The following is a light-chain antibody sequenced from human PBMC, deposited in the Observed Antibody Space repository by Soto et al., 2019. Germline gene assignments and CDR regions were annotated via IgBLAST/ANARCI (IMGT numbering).Light chain of an antibody. V-gene: IGKV1-5*03. Sequence: DIQMTQSPSTRSASVGDRVTITCRASQTISSWLAWYQQKPGKAPKLLIYKASTLKSGVPSRFSGSGSGTEFTLTISSLQSDDFATYYCQHYDSYSEAFGQGTKVDIK. CDR2: KAS. CDR1: QTISSW. CDR3: QHYDSYSEA. J-gene: IGKJ1*01.